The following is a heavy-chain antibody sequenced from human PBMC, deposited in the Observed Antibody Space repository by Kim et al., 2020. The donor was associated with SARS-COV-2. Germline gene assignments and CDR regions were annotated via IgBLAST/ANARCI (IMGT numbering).Heavy chain of an antibody. CDR2: IHYSGSA. Sequence: SETLSLTCTVAGGSISSADYYWTWIRQPPGKGLEWIGYIHYSGSAYYNPSLKSRVTMSVDTSKNQFSLRLSSVTAADTALYYCARDRRGIIVGILDYWGQGNLVTVSS. J-gene: IGHJ4*02. V-gene: IGHV4-30-4*01. CDR3: ARDRRGIIVGILDY. CDR1: GGSISSADYY. D-gene: IGHD3-10*01.